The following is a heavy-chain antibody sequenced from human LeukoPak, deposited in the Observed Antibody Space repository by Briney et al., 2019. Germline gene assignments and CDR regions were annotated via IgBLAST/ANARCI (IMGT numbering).Heavy chain of an antibody. D-gene: IGHD5-12*01. CDR3: ARAPSGYSGYDYPDWYFDL. Sequence: ASVKVSCKASGYTFTSYAMNWVRQAPGQGLEWMGWINTNTGNPTYAQGFTGRFVFSLDTSVSTAYLQISSLKAEDTAVYYCARAPSGYSGYDYPDWYFDLWGRGTLVTVSS. J-gene: IGHJ2*01. V-gene: IGHV7-4-1*02. CDR2: INTNTGNP. CDR1: GYTFTSYA.